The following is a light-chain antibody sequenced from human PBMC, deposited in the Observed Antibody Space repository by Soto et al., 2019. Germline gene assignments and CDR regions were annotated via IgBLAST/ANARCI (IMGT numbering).Light chain of an antibody. CDR3: QQYGNFPYT. CDR1: ETVNNNC. J-gene: IGKJ2*01. Sequence: ETVLTQSPGTLYLSPGEIATLSCRANETVNNNCLAWYGQKPGQAPRLLIHGPSRRASGIPDRFSGSGSGTDFTLTISRLEPEDFAVSYCQQYGNFPYTFGPWTQVQIK. V-gene: IGKV3-20*01. CDR2: GPS.